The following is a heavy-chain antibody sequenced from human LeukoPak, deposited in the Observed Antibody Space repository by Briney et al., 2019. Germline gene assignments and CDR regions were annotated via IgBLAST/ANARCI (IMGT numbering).Heavy chain of an antibody. V-gene: IGHV3-33*01. Sequence: PGRSLRLSCAASGFTFSSHGMHWVRQAPGKGLEWVAVIWYDGSNKYYADSVKGRFTISRDNSKNTLDLQMSSLRAEDTAVYYCARLGSGWHFDYWGQGTLVTVSS. CDR2: IWYDGSNK. CDR1: GFTFSSHG. J-gene: IGHJ4*02. CDR3: ARLGSGWHFDY. D-gene: IGHD6-19*01.